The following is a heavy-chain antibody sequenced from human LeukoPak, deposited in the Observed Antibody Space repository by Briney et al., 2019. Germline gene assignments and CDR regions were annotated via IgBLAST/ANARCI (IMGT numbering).Heavy chain of an antibody. D-gene: IGHD3-10*01. CDR2: INPNSGGT. Sequence: GASVKVSCKASGYTFTGYYMHWVRQAPGQGLEWMGWINPNSGGTNYAQKFQGRVTMTRDTSISTAYMELSRLRSDDTAVYYCARPRKDYYYGSGSYYKGLGKQNLYYFDYWGQGTLVTVSS. J-gene: IGHJ4*02. V-gene: IGHV1-2*02. CDR3: ARPRKDYYYGSGSYYKGLGKQNLYYFDY. CDR1: GYTFTGYY.